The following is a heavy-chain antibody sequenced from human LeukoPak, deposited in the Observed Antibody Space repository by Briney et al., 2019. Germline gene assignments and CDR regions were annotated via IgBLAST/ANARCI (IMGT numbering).Heavy chain of an antibody. CDR1: GFTFSSYW. V-gene: IGHV3-74*01. CDR3: TREHEAPPYWFFDL. Sequence: GGSLRLSCAASGFTFSSYWMHWVRQAPGMGLVWVSRIHKDGPTTDTDYADSVRGRFTISRDNAKNTLYLEMNNLRAEDTAVYYCTREHEAPPYWFFDLWGRGTLVTVSS. J-gene: IGHJ2*01. CDR2: IHKDGPTTDT.